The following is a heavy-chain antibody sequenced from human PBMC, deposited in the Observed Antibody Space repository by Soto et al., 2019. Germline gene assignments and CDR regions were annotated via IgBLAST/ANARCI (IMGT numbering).Heavy chain of an antibody. CDR1: GGSISSYN. Sequence: SETLSLTCTVSGGSISSYNWDWIRQPPGKGLEWIGTIYYNGDTDYNPSLKSRATISVDASDYQFSLKLSSVTAADTSIYYCARFSGNAFDIWGHGTMVTVSS. J-gene: IGHJ3*02. CDR2: IYYNGDT. CDR3: ARFSGNAFDI. V-gene: IGHV4-39*01.